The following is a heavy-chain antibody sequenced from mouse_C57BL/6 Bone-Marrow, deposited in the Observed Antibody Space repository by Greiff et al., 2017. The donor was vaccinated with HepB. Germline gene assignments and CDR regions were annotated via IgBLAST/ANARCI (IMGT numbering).Heavy chain of an antibody. D-gene: IGHD1-1*01. CDR1: GYSITSGYY. CDR2: ISDDGSN. Sequence: EVQLVESGPGLVKPSQSLSLTCSVTGYSITSGYYWNWIRQFPGNKLEWMGYISDDGSNNYNPSLKNRISITRDTSKNQFFLKLNSVTTEDTATYYCAMGYYGSSTGFAYWGQGTLVTVSA. V-gene: IGHV3-6*01. J-gene: IGHJ3*01. CDR3: AMGYYGSSTGFAY.